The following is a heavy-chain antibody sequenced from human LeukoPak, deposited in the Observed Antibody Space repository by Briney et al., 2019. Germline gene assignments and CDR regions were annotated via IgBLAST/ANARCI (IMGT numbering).Heavy chain of an antibody. J-gene: IGHJ5*02. V-gene: IGHV4-4*07. CDR3: ARGSVITFGGVTQTGGNWFDP. CDR1: GGSISSYY. CDR2: IYSGGNT. D-gene: IGHD3-16*01. Sequence: PSETLSLTCTVSGGSISSYYWSWIRRPAGKGLEWIGRIYSGGNTNYNPSLKSRVTMSVDTSKKQFSLKLSSVTAADTAVYYCARGSVITFGGVTQTGGNWFDPWGQGTLVTVSS.